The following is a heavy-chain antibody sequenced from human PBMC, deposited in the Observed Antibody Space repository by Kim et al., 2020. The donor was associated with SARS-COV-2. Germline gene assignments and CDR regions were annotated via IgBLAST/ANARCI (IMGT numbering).Heavy chain of an antibody. V-gene: IGHV3-11*04. Sequence: IYYEDSVKGRFTISRDNAKNSLYLQMNSLRAEDTAVYYCARVEYAGTLSYWGQGTLVTVSS. CDR2: I. J-gene: IGHJ4*02. D-gene: IGHD6-13*01. CDR3: ARVEYAGTLSY.